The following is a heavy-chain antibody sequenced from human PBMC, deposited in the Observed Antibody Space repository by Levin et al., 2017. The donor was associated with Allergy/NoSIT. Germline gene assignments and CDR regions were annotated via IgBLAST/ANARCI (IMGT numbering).Heavy chain of an antibody. J-gene: IGHJ4*02. V-gene: IGHV1-46*01. CDR1: GHTFTDYY. D-gene: IGHD2-15*01. CDR2: INPSDCST. CDR3: ARELGYCSGDKCYSSLYYCDA. Sequence: GESLKISCKASGHTFTDYYMHWVRQAPGHGLEWMGIINPSDCSTTYAQRFPGRATMTRDTSTSTVYMELPSLRSQDTACYYCARELGYCSGDKCYSSLYYCDAGGQGTLVTVSS.